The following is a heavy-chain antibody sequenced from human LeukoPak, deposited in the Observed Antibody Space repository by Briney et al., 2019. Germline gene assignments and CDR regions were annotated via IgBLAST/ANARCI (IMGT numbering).Heavy chain of an antibody. V-gene: IGHV4-4*07. CDR2: IYTSGTT. CDR3: ARTSPRAATLDY. CDR1: GGSISSYY. Sequence: PSETLSLTCAVSGGSISSYYWSWIRQPAVKGLEWIGRIYTSGTTNYNPSLKSRVTMSVDTSKNQFSLNLNSVTAADTAVYYCARTSPRAATLDYWGQGTLVTVSS. D-gene: IGHD2-15*01. J-gene: IGHJ4*02.